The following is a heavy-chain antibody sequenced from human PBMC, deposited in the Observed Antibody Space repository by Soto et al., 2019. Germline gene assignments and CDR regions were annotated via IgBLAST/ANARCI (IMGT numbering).Heavy chain of an antibody. D-gene: IGHD2-21*01. J-gene: IGHJ4*02. Sequence: EVQLVESGGDLVQPGGSLRLSCAASGFTFSNYDMHWVRQATGKGLEWVSTISTAGNTYSPGSVKGRFTISRENAKNSLYLQMNSLRVDDTAVYYFARGRDSGLYYFDYWGRGTLVTVSS. CDR3: ARGRDSGLYYFDY. CDR2: ISTAGNT. V-gene: IGHV3-13*01. CDR1: GFTFSNYD.